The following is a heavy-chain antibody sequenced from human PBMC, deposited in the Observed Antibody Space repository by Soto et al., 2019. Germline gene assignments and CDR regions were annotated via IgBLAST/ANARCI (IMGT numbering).Heavy chain of an antibody. J-gene: IGHJ4*02. V-gene: IGHV4-61*01. D-gene: IGHD3-22*01. CDR3: ARVGAVHSGYYYFFVY. Sequence: QVQLQESGPGLVKPSETLSLTCTVSGGSVSSCSYYWSWIRPPPGQGLEWIGYIYYSGSTNYNPPLNRRVIIAVDTSKSQFSLKLSSVSAPDTAVYYCARVGAVHSGYYYFFVYRGQGTLVTVSS. CDR2: IYYSGST. CDR1: GGSVSSCSYY.